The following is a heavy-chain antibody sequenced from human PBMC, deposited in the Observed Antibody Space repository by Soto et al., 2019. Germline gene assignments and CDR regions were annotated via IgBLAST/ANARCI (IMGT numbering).Heavy chain of an antibody. V-gene: IGHV4-31*03. Sequence: PSETLSLTCTVSGGSISSGGYYWSWIRHHPGKGLEWIGYIYYSGSTYYNPSLKSRVTISVDTSKNQFSLKLSSVTAADTAVYYCARGALDSGSSHPSFDYWGQGTLVTVSS. CDR3: ARGALDSGSSHPSFDY. J-gene: IGHJ4*02. CDR2: IYYSGST. D-gene: IGHD1-26*01. CDR1: GGSISSGGYY.